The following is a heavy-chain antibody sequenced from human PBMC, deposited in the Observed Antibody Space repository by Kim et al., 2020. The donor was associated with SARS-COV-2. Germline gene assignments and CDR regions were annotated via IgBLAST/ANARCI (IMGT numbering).Heavy chain of an antibody. J-gene: IGHJ4*02. V-gene: IGHV1-69*01. CDR3: ARDGGGYDYYFDY. Sequence: AEKIRSRVTITADESTRTAYMELSSLRSEDTAVYYCARDGGGYDYYFDYWGQGTLVTVSS. D-gene: IGHD5-12*01.